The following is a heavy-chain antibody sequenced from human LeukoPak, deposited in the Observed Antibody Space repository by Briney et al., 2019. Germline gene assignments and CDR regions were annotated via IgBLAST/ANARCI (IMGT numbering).Heavy chain of an antibody. CDR3: ARVPMVRGVIISTSFDY. CDR1: GVSFSGYY. Sequence: SETLSLTCAVYGVSFSGYYWSWIRQPPGKGLEWIGEINHSGSTNYNPSLKSRVTISVDTSKNQFSLKLSSVTAADTAVYYCARVPMVRGVIISTSFDYWGQGTLVTVSS. J-gene: IGHJ4*02. V-gene: IGHV4-34*01. D-gene: IGHD3-10*01. CDR2: INHSGST.